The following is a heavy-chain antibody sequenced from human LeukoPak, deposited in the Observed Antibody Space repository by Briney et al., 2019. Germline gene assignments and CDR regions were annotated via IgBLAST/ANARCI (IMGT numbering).Heavy chain of an antibody. Sequence: GASVKVSCKASGYTFTSYGISWVRQAPGQGLEWMGWISAYNGNTNYAQKLQGRVTMTADTSTSTAHMELRSLRSDDTAVYYCARVNQGSSSPNLDYWGQGTLVTVSS. CDR3: ARVNQGSSSPNLDY. CDR1: GYTFTSYG. J-gene: IGHJ4*02. D-gene: IGHD6-6*01. V-gene: IGHV1-18*01. CDR2: ISAYNGNT.